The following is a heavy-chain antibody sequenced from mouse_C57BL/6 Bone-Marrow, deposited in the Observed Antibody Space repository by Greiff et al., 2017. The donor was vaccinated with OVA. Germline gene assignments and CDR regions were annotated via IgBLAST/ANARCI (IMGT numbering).Heavy chain of an antibody. CDR1: GYTFTSYG. CDR3: ARSRTGTVDYFDY. CDR2: IYPRSGNT. Sequence: QVQLQQSGAELARPGASVKLSCKASGYTFTSYGISWVKQRTGQGLEWIGEIYPRSGNTYYNEKFKGKATLTADKSSSTAYMELRSLTSEDSAVYFCARSRTGTVDYFDYWGQGTTLTVSS. D-gene: IGHD4-1*01. V-gene: IGHV1-81*01. J-gene: IGHJ2*01.